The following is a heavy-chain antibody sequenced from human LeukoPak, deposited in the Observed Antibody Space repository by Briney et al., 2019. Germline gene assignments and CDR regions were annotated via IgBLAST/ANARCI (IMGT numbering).Heavy chain of an antibody. D-gene: IGHD3-16*01. Sequence: PGGSLRLSCAASGFTFSTYAVNWVRQAPGKGLEWVSGISGSGGGKFYADSVKGRFTISRDKSKSTLYLQMNSLKAEDAAVYYCAKDNADYPIYYFDSWGQGTLVTVSS. J-gene: IGHJ4*02. V-gene: IGHV3-23*01. CDR2: ISGSGGGK. CDR3: AKDNADYPIYYFDS. CDR1: GFTFSTYA.